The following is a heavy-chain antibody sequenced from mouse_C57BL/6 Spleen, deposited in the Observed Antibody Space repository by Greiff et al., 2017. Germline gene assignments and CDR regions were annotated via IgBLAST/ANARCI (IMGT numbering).Heavy chain of an antibody. CDR3: ARGGDHYWYFGV. V-gene: IGHV1-74*01. CDR2: IHPSDSDT. Sequence: VQLLQPGAELVKPGASVKVSCKASGYTFTSYWMHWVKQRPGQGLEWIGRIHPSDSDTNYNQKFKGKATLTVDNSSSTAYMQLSSLTSEDSAVYDCARGGDHYWYFGVWGTGTTVTVSS. CDR1: GYTFTSYW. J-gene: IGHJ1*03.